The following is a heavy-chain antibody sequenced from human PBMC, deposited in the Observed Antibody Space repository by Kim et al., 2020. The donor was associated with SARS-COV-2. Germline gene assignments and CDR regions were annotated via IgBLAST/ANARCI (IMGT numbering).Heavy chain of an antibody. V-gene: IGHV3-30-3*01. D-gene: IGHD3-10*01. CDR3: ARANIPSYRHDAFDI. CDR1: GFTFSSYA. Sequence: GGSLRLSCAASGFTFSSYAMHWVRQAPVKGLEWVAVISYDGSNKYYADSVKGRFTISRDNSKNTLYLQMNSLRAEDTAVYYCARANIPSYRHDAFDIWGQGTMVTVSS. J-gene: IGHJ3*02. CDR2: ISYDGSNK.